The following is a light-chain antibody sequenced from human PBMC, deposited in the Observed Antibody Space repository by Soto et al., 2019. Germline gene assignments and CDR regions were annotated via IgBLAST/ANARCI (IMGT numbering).Light chain of an antibody. Sequence: QSALTQPASVSGSPGQSITISCTGTSSDVGRYNYVSWYQQHPGKAPKLMIYAVSDRPSGVSDRFSGSKSGNTASLTISGLQAEDEADYYCCSYTSYSALGLVFGGGTKVTVL. CDR1: SSDVGRYNY. CDR2: AVS. J-gene: IGLJ2*01. V-gene: IGLV2-14*03. CDR3: CSYTSYSALGLV.